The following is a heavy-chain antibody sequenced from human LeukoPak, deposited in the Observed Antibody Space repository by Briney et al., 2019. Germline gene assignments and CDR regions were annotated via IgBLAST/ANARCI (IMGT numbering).Heavy chain of an antibody. V-gene: IGHV3-7*01. CDR3: ARAQGYSGYDYHY. CDR1: GFTFSSYW. CDR2: IKQDGSEK. J-gene: IGHJ4*02. D-gene: IGHD5-12*01. Sequence: PGGSLRLSCAASGFTFSSYWMSWVRQAPGKGLEWVANIKQDGSEKYYVDSVKGRFTISRVNAKNSLYLQMNSLRAEDTAVYYCARAQGYSGYDYHYWGQGTLVTVSS.